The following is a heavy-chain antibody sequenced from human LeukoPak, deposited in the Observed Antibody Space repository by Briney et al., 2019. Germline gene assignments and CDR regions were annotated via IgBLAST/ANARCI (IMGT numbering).Heavy chain of an antibody. D-gene: IGHD6-19*01. J-gene: IGHJ4*02. Sequence: GRSMRLSSAASGFTFDGYAMHWVRPAPGKGLEWVSGISWNSGTIGYADSVKGRFTIARDNAKDSLDLRMNSLRAEDTALYYCAKGMGCQVGVIDYWGQGTLVTVSS. CDR1: GFTFDGYA. CDR3: AKGMGCQVGVIDY. CDR2: ISWNSGTI. V-gene: IGHV3-9*01.